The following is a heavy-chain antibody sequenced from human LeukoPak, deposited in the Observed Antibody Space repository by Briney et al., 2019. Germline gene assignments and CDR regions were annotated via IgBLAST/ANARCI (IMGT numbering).Heavy chain of an antibody. CDR3: ARDRPSIAAAGHLSYYYYYYMDV. J-gene: IGHJ6*03. Sequence: GGSLRLSCAASGFTFSSYWMSWVRQAPGKGLEWVANIKQDGSEKSYVDSVKGRFTISRDNAKNSLYLQMNSLRAEDTAVYYCARDRPSIAAAGHLSYYYYYYMDVWGKGTTVTVSS. D-gene: IGHD6-13*01. CDR1: GFTFSSYW. V-gene: IGHV3-7*01. CDR2: IKQDGSEK.